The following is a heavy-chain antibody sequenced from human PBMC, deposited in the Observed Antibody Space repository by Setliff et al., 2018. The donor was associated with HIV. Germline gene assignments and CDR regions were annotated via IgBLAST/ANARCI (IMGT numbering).Heavy chain of an antibody. CDR1: GGSMSSHY. CDR2: MYHTGMS. CDR3: ARGSYYYYNMDV. Sequence: PPETLSLTCSVSGGSMSSHYWTWVRQPAGKGLEWIGRMYHTGMSNYNPPLKSRVTMSVSPSKNQFSLKLTSVTAADTAVYYCARGSYYYYNMDVRGKGTTVTVS. J-gene: IGHJ6*03. V-gene: IGHV4-4*07.